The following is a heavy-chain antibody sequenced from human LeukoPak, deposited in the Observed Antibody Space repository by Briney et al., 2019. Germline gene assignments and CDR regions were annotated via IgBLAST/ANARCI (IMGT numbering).Heavy chain of an antibody. J-gene: IGHJ5*02. V-gene: IGHV4-59*01. CDR3: GRADGTSLQRFDP. Sequence: SSETLSLTCTVSNGSISSYYWSWIRQPPGEGLEWIGYVYYSGSTNYNPSLKSRVTISVDTSKNQFSLKLTSVTAADTAVYYCGRADGTSLQRFDPWGQGTLVTVSS. CDR1: NGSISSYY. CDR2: VYYSGST. D-gene: IGHD2-2*01.